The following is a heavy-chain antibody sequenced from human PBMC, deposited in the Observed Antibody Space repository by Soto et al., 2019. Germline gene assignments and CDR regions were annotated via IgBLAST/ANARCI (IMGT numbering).Heavy chain of an antibody. Sequence: QMQLVQSGAEVKKPGASVKVSCKASGYSFTNYYMHWVRQAPGQGLEWMGIINPSGGTTRYARKFQGRITITSDTSTSTVYMEVSSLSSEDTAVYYCARDGATMGSYYLDYWGQGTLVTVSS. J-gene: IGHJ4*02. CDR3: ARDGATMGSYYLDY. CDR2: INPSGGTT. V-gene: IGHV1-46*01. D-gene: IGHD5-12*01. CDR1: GYSFTNYY.